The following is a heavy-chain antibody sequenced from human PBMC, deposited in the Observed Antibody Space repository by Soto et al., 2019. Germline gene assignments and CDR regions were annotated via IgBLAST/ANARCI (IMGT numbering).Heavy chain of an antibody. Sequence: ETLSLTCAVYGGSFRGYYWGWIRQPPGKGLEWIGEINHSGSTNYNPSLKSRVTISVDTSKNQFSLKLSSVTAADTAVYYCARGYELRFLEWFAASQGGGANGMDVWGQGTTVTVSS. V-gene: IGHV4-34*01. CDR1: GGSFRGYY. J-gene: IGHJ6*02. D-gene: IGHD3-3*01. CDR2: INHSGST. CDR3: ARGYELRFLEWFAASQGGGANGMDV.